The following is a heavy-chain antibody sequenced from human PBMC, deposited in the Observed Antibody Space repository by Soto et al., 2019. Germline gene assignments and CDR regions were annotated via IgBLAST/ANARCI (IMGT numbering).Heavy chain of an antibody. CDR1: GFTFSSYG. CDR3: AKDMHSSGWYPFDY. CDR2: ISYDGSNK. J-gene: IGHJ4*02. V-gene: IGHV3-30*18. Sequence: GGSLRLSXAASGFTFSSYGLHWVRQAPGKGLEWVAVISYDGSNKYYADFVKGRFTISRDNSKNTLYLQMNSLRAEDTAVYYCAKDMHSSGWYPFDYWGQGTLVTISS. D-gene: IGHD6-19*01.